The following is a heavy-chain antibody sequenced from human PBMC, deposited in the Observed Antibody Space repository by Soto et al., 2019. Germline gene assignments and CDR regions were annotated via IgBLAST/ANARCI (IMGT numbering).Heavy chain of an antibody. V-gene: IGHV1-69*02. J-gene: IGHJ3*02. Sequence: QVQLVQSGAEVKKPGSSVKVSCKASGGTFSSYTISWVRQAPGQGLEWMGRIIPILGIANYAQKYQGRVTITADNSTSTAYMELSSLRSEDTAVYYCSQWLVPAFDIWGQGTMVTVSS. CDR1: GGTFSSYT. D-gene: IGHD6-19*01. CDR3: SQWLVPAFDI. CDR2: IIPILGIA.